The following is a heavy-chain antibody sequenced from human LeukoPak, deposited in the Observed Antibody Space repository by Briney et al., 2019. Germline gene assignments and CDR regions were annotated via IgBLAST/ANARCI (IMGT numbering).Heavy chain of an antibody. CDR1: GFTFDDYA. CDR3: AREPRQWLVREGFDY. CDR2: ISWNSGSI. V-gene: IGHV3-9*01. J-gene: IGHJ4*02. Sequence: GRSLRLSCAASGFTFDDYAMHWVRQAPGKGLEWVSGISWNSGSIGYADSVKGRFTISRDNAKNSLYLQMNSLRAEDTAVYYCAREPRQWLVREGFDYWGQGTLVTVSS. D-gene: IGHD6-19*01.